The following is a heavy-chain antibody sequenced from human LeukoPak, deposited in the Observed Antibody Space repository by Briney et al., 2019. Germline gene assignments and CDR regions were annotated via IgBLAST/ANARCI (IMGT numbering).Heavy chain of an antibody. CDR1: GFTPSSYL. CDR3: AKTYADATFDY. D-gene: IGHD4-17*01. Sequence: GGSLRLSCTASGFTPSSYLMSWVRQAPGKGLEWVSTISGSGSRTYYADSVKGRFTISRDNSENTLYLQLNSLRAEDTALYYCAKTYADATFDYWGQGNLVTVSS. V-gene: IGHV3-23*01. CDR2: ISGSGSRT. J-gene: IGHJ4*02.